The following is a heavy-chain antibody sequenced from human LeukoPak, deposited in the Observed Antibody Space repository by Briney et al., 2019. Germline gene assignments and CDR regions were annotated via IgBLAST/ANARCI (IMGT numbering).Heavy chain of an antibody. D-gene: IGHD3-10*01. J-gene: IGHJ4*02. CDR1: GGSINSGDSY. Sequence: KPSQTLSLTCTVSGGSINSGDSYWSWIRQPPGKSLEWIGYISYSGSPYYNPSLRGRVAISGDTSENQFFLRLGSVTAADTAVYYCARVPYGSGTYYFDYCGQGILVTVSS. CDR3: ARVPYGSGTYYFDY. CDR2: ISYSGSP. V-gene: IGHV4-30-4*01.